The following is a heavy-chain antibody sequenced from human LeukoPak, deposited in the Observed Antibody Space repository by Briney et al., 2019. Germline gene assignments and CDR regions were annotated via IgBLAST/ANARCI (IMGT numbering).Heavy chain of an antibody. D-gene: IGHD3-22*01. Sequence: GGSLRLSCAASGFTVSSNYMSWVRQAPGKGLEGVSVIYSGGSTYYADSVKGRFTISRDNSKNTLYLQMNSLRAEDTAVYYCASPYYDSSGYHYYDAFDIWGQGTMVTVSS. J-gene: IGHJ3*02. CDR3: ASPYYDSSGYHYYDAFDI. CDR1: GFTVSSNY. V-gene: IGHV3-66*01. CDR2: IYSGGST.